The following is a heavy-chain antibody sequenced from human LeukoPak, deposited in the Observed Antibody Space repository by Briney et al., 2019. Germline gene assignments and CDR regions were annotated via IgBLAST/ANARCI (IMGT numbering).Heavy chain of an antibody. CDR1: GGSISSYY. Sequence: SETLSLTCTVSGGSISSYYWSWIRQPPGKGLEWIGYIYYSGSTNYNPSLKSRVTISVDTSKNQFSLKLSSVTAADTAVYYCARHRNYYYYMDVWGKGTTVTISS. V-gene: IGHV4-59*01. CDR2: IYYSGST. CDR3: ARHRNYYYYMDV. J-gene: IGHJ6*03.